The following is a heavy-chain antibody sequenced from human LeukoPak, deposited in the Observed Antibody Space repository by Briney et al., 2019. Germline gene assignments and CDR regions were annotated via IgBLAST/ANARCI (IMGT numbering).Heavy chain of an antibody. CDR1: GYTFTGYY. D-gene: IGHD4-17*01. CDR2: INPNSGGT. Sequence: ASVKVSCKASGYTFTGYYMHWVRQAPGQGLEWMGWINPNSGGTNYAQKFQGRVTMARDTSISTAYMELSRLRSDDTAVYYCARGCQPLGDYVIYFDYWGQGTLVTVSS. J-gene: IGHJ4*02. CDR3: ARGCQPLGDYVIYFDY. V-gene: IGHV1-2*02.